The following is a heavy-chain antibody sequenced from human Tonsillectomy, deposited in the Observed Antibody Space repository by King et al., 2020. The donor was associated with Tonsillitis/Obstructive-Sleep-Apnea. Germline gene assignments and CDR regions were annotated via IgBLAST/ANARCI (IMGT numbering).Heavy chain of an antibody. CDR2: INHSGST. D-gene: IGHD3-3*01. CDR3: ARGLSPSEVDFWSLEFRYFDY. J-gene: IGHJ4*02. V-gene: IGHV4-34*01. Sequence: VQLQQWGAGLLKPSETLSLTCAVYGGSFSGYYWSWIRQPPGKGLEWIGEINHSGSTNYNPSLKSRVTISVDTSKNQFSLKLSSVTAADTAVYYCARGLSPSEVDFWSLEFRYFDYWVQGTLVTVSS. CDR1: GGSFSGYY.